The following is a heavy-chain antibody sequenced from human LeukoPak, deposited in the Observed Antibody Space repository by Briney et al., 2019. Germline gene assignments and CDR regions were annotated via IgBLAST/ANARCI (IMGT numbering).Heavy chain of an antibody. CDR3: ARTLSYYYDSSGYYYPDY. D-gene: IGHD3-22*01. CDR2: INPNSGGT. V-gene: IGHV1-2*02. Sequence: ASVKVSCKASGYTFTGYYMHWVRQAPGQGLEWMGWINPNSGGTNYAQKFQGRVTMTRDTSISTAYMELSRLRSDDTAVYYCARTLSYYYDSSGYYYPDYWGQGTLVTVSS. J-gene: IGHJ4*02. CDR1: GYTFTGYY.